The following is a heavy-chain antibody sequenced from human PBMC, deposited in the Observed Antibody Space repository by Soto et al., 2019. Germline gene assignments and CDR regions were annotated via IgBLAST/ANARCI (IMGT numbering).Heavy chain of an antibody. J-gene: IGHJ4*02. V-gene: IGHV3-66*01. CDR3: ARNIPVTTLGY. D-gene: IGHD4-17*01. CDR2: IYSGGDT. CDR1: GFSVSNNY. Sequence: EVQLVESGGGLVQPGGSLRLSCAASGFSVSNNYMSWVRQAPGKGLECVSLIYSGGDTYYVDSVKGRFSISRDSSKNTLYLQMYSLRAEDSAVYYCARNIPVTTLGYWGQGTVVAVAS.